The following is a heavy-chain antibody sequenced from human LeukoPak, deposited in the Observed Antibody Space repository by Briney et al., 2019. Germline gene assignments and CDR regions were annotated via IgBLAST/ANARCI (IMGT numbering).Heavy chain of an antibody. CDR2: ISSSSSTI. CDR1: GFTFSSYS. D-gene: IGHD4-17*01. J-gene: IGHJ4*02. CDR3: AKSRAVTTASVDY. Sequence: GGSLRLSCAASGFTFSSYSMNWVRQAPGKGLEWVSYISSSSSTIHYADSVKGRFTISRDNAKNSLYLQMNSLRAEDTAVYYCAKSRAVTTASVDYWGQGTLVTVSS. V-gene: IGHV3-48*04.